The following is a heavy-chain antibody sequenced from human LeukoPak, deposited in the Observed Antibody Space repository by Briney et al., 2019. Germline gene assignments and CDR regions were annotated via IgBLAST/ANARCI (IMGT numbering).Heavy chain of an antibody. D-gene: IGHD4-17*01. V-gene: IGHV3-7*01. CDR1: GLTLSSYW. Sequence: GGSLRLSCAASGLTLSSYWMSWVRQAPGKGLEWVANIKQDGSEKYYVDCVEGRFTISRDNAKNSLYLQMNSLRAEDTAVYYCAREGYGPLDFWGQGTLVTVSS. CDR2: IKQDGSEK. CDR3: AREGYGPLDF. J-gene: IGHJ4*02.